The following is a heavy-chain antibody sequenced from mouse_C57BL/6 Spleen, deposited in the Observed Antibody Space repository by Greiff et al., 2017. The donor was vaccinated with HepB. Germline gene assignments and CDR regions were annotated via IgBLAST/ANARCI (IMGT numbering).Heavy chain of an antibody. Sequence: DVMLVESGGGLVQPGGSLKLSCAASGFTFSDYYMYWVRQTPEKRLEWVAYISNGGGSTYYPDTVKGRFTISRDNAKNTLYLQMSRLKSEDTAMYYCARHHRYFDVWGTGTTVTVSS. CDR1: GFTFSDYY. CDR2: ISNGGGST. V-gene: IGHV5-12*01. CDR3: ARHHRYFDV. J-gene: IGHJ1*03.